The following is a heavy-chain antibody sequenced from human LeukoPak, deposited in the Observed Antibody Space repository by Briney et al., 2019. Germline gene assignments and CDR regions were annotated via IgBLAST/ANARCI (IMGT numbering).Heavy chain of an antibody. D-gene: IGHD3-10*01. V-gene: IGHV1-46*01. CDR2: INPSAGST. J-gene: IGHJ4*02. Sequence: GATLKVSCRASGYAFTSYYMHWVRQVPGQGLEWMGLINPSAGSTNYAQKFQGRVTMTRGTSTSTVYMELSSLRSEDTAVYYCARDFTYYSGSGSWPSDYWGQGTLVTVSS. CDR1: GYAFTSYY. CDR3: ARDFTYYSGSGSWPSDY.